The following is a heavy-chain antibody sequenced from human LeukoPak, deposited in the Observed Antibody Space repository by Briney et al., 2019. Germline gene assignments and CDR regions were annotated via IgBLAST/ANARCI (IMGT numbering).Heavy chain of an antibody. V-gene: IGHV3-48*03. Sequence: GGTLRLSCAASGFTFSNYEMNWVRQAPGKGLEWVSDISSRGTTKYYADSVKGRFTISRDNAKSSLSLQMNSLRAEDTAVYHCARIKSNYWGQGTLVTVSS. CDR2: ISSRGTTK. J-gene: IGHJ4*02. CDR3: ARIKSNY. CDR1: GFTFSNYE. D-gene: IGHD5/OR15-5a*01.